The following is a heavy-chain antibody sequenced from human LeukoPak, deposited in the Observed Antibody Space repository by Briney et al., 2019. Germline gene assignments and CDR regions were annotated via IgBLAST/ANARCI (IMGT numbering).Heavy chain of an antibody. CDR2: IYTSGST. V-gene: IGHV4-4*07. J-gene: IGHJ3*02. Sequence: PSETLSLTCTVSGGSVSSYYWSWIRQPAGKGLEWIGRIYTSGSTNYNPSLRGRVTISVDKSKNQFSLQLSSVTAADTAVYYCARDPGYDYADYIQDPFDIWGHGTMVAVPS. CDR1: GGSVSSYY. CDR3: ARDPGYDYADYIQDPFDI. D-gene: IGHD4-17*01.